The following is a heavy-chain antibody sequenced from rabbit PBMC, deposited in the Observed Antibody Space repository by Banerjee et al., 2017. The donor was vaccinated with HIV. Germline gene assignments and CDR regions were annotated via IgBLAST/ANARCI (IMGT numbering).Heavy chain of an antibody. CDR2: INTSSGNT. D-gene: IGHD7-1*01. J-gene: IGHJ6*01. CDR1: GFSFSNKYV. V-gene: IGHV1S45*01. CDR3: ARDLTGVTGWKFGL. Sequence: QEQLEESGGDLVKPEGSLTLTCTASGFSFSNKYVMCWVRQAPGKGLEWIACINTSSGNTVYATWAKGRFTISKTSWTTVTLQRTSLTAADTATYFGARDLTGVTGWKFGLWGPGTLVTVS.